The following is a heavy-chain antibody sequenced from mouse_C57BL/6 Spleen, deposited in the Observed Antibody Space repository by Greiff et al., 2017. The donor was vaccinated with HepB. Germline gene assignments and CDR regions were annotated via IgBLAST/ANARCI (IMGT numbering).Heavy chain of an antibody. Sequence: EVHLVESGGGLVKPGGSLKLSCAASGFTFSSYAMSWVRQTPEKRLEWVATISDGGSYTYYPDNVKGRFTISRDNAKNNLYLQMSHLKSEDTAMYYCARDPYSNEYYFDYWGQGTTLTVSS. CDR3: ARDPYSNEYYFDY. CDR2: ISDGGSYT. CDR1: GFTFSSYA. V-gene: IGHV5-4*01. D-gene: IGHD2-5*01. J-gene: IGHJ2*01.